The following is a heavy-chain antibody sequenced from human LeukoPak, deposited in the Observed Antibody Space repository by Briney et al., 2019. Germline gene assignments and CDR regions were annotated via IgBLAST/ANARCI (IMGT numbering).Heavy chain of an antibody. CDR3: ARDGANTFGGVIVTRNFDY. CDR1: GFTVSSNYIRSNY. J-gene: IGHJ4*02. CDR2: IYIEGNT. D-gene: IGHD3-16*02. Sequence: GGSLRLSCAASGFTVSSNYIRSNYMSWVRQAPGKGLERISIIYIEGNTYYADSVKGRFTISRDISKNTLYLQMNGLRADDTAVYYCARDGANTFGGVIVTRNFDYWGQGTLVTVSS. V-gene: IGHV3-53*01.